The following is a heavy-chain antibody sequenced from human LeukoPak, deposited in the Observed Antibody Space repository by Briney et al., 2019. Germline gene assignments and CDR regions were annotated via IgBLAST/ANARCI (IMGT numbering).Heavy chain of an antibody. CDR1: GFTFSNAW. CDR3: TTWQWPVRGNGWAYFDY. J-gene: IGHJ4*02. V-gene: IGHV3-15*01. Sequence: GGSLRLSCAASGFTFSNAWMSWVRQAPGKGLEWVGRIKSKTDGGTTDYAAPVKGRFTISRDDSKNTLYLQVNSLKTEDTAVYYCTTWQWPVRGNGWAYFDYWGQGTLVTVSS. D-gene: IGHD6-19*01. CDR2: IKSKTDGGTT.